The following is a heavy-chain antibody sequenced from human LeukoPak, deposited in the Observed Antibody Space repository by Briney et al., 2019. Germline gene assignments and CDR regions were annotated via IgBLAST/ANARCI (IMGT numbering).Heavy chain of an antibody. Sequence: SETLSLTCAVYGGSFSGYYWGWIRQPPGKGLEWIGSIYYSGSTYYNPSLKSRVTISVDTSKNQFSLKLSSVTAADTAVYYCARHCGGDCYSWAFDIWGQGTMATVSS. CDR2: IYYSGST. V-gene: IGHV4-39*01. D-gene: IGHD2-21*02. CDR1: GGSFSGYY. CDR3: ARHCGGDCYSWAFDI. J-gene: IGHJ3*02.